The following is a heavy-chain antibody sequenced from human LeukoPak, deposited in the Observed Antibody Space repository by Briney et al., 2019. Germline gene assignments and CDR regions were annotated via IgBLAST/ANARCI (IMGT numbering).Heavy chain of an antibody. V-gene: IGHV4-34*01. CDR2: INHSGST. J-gene: IGHJ6*03. D-gene: IGHD3-10*01. CDR3: ARRGQWFGEINYYYYYYMDV. CDR1: GGSFSGYY. Sequence: SETLSLTCAVYGGSFSGYYWSWVRQPPGKGLEWIGEINHSGSTNYNPSLKSRVTISVDTSKNQFSLKLSSVTAADTAVYYCARRGQWFGEINYYYYYYMDVWGKGTTVTISS.